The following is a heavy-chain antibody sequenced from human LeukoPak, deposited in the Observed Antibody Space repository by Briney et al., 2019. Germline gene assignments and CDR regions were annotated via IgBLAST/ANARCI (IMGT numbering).Heavy chain of an antibody. Sequence: PGGSLRLSCAASKFTLGGYSMNWVRQAPGKGLEWVSSISSSSSSYIYYADSVKGRFTISRDNAKNSLYLQMNSLRAEDTAVYYCARGRRQYYDILTGYYDFDYWGQGTLVTVSS. D-gene: IGHD3-9*01. V-gene: IGHV3-21*01. J-gene: IGHJ4*02. CDR2: ISSSSSSYI. CDR3: ARGRRQYYDILTGYYDFDY. CDR1: KFTLGGYS.